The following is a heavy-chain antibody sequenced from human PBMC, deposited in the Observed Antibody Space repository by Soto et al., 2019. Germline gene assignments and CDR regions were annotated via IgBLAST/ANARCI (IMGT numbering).Heavy chain of an antibody. CDR3: ARDNGNGFDDFDY. Sequence: PSETLSLTCTVSGGSISSFYWSWIRQPPGKGLEWIRNVFYSGSTIYNPSLKSRVTISVDTSKNQFSLKLSSVTAADTAVYYCARDNGNGFDDFDYWGQGTLLTVSS. CDR1: GGSISSFY. CDR2: VFYSGST. D-gene: IGHD2-8*01. V-gene: IGHV4-59*01. J-gene: IGHJ4*02.